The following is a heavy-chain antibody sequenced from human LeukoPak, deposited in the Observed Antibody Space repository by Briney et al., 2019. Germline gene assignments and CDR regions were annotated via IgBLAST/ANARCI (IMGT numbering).Heavy chain of an antibody. CDR1: GYTFTSYD. Sequence: ASVKVSCKASGYTFTSYDINWVRQATGQGLEWMGWMNPNSRNTGYAQKFQGRVTMTRNTSISTAYMELSSLRSEDTAVYYCARVTYDFWSGYYIYYYYYGMDVWGQGTTVTVSS. CDR3: ARVTYDFWSGYYIYYYYYGMDV. J-gene: IGHJ6*02. CDR2: MNPNSRNT. D-gene: IGHD3-3*01. V-gene: IGHV1-8*01.